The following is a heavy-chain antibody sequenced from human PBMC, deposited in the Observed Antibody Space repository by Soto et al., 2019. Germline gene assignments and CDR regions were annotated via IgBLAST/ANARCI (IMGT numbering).Heavy chain of an antibody. CDR3: ARGLVPAANYYYGMDV. Sequence: GASVEVSCEASGYRFTSYYRHWVRQAPGQGLEWMGIINPSGGSTSYAQKFQGRVTMTRDTSTSTVYMELSSLRSEDTAVYYCARGLVPAANYYYGMDVWGQGTTVTVS. J-gene: IGHJ6*02. CDR1: GYRFTSYY. D-gene: IGHD2-2*01. V-gene: IGHV1-46*01. CDR2: INPSGGST.